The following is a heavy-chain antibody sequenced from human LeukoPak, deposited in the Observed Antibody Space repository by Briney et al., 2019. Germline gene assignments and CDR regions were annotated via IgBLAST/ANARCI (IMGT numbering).Heavy chain of an antibody. V-gene: IGHV1-24*01. J-gene: IGHJ4*02. CDR1: GYTLTELS. CDR3: AAGEEWSPLDY. CDR2: FDPEDGET. Sequence: GASVKVSCKVSGYTLTELSMHWVRQAPGKGLEWMGGFDPEDGETIYAQKFQGRVTITADESTSTAYMELSSLRSEDTAVYYCAAGEEWSPLDYWGQGTLVTVSS. D-gene: IGHD2-8*01.